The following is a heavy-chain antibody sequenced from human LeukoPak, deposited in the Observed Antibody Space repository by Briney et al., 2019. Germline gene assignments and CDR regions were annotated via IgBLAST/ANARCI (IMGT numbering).Heavy chain of an antibody. J-gene: IGHJ4*02. Sequence: GGSLRLSCAASGFTFSSYAMHWVRQAPGKGLEWVAVISYDGSNKYYADSVKGRFTISRDNSKNTLYLQMNSLRAEDTAVYYCARTRTSSSWYIDYWGQGTLVTVSS. CDR1: GFTFSSYA. CDR3: ARTRTSSSWYIDY. V-gene: IGHV3-30*04. CDR2: ISYDGSNK. D-gene: IGHD6-13*01.